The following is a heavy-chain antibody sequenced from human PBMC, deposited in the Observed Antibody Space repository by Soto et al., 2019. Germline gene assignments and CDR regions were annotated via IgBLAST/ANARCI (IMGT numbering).Heavy chain of an antibody. D-gene: IGHD1-26*01. Sequence: VQLVQSGAEVKKPGSSVKVSCKASGGTFSSYAISWVRQAPGQGLEWMGGIIPIFGTANYAQKFQGRVTITEDKSTSAAYRELSSLRSEDTAVYYCAREWVGGSNAFDIWGQGTMVTVSS. CDR1: GGTFSSYA. CDR2: IIPIFGTA. J-gene: IGHJ3*02. CDR3: AREWVGGSNAFDI. V-gene: IGHV1-69*06.